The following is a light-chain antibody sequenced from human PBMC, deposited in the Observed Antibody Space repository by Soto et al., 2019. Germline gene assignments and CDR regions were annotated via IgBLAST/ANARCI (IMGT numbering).Light chain of an antibody. Sequence: SYELTQPPSVSVAPGQTASITCGGTNIGSKSVHWYQQKPGQAPVLVVYDDSDRPSGIPERFSGSNSGNTAALTISRVEAGDEADYYCQVWDGDNDQVIFGGGTKLTVL. CDR3: QVWDGDNDQVI. CDR1: NIGSKS. CDR2: DDS. J-gene: IGLJ2*01. V-gene: IGLV3-21*02.